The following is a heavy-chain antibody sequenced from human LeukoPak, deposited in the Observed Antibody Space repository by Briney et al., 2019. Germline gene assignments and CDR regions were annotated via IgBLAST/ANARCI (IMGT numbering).Heavy chain of an antibody. CDR1: SGSISSSSYY. CDR2: IYYSGST. Sequence: PSETLSLTCTVSSGSISSSSYYWGWIRQPPGKGLEWIGSIYYSGSTYYSPSLKSRVTISVDTSKNQFSLKLSSVTAADTAVYYCARQEPYYYGSGSFDYWGQGTLVTVSS. V-gene: IGHV4-39*01. CDR3: ARQEPYYYGSGSFDY. D-gene: IGHD3-10*01. J-gene: IGHJ4*02.